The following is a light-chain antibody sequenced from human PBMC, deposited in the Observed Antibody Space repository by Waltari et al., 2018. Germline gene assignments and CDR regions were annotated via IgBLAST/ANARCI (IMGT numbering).Light chain of an antibody. CDR1: SSTLGAASD. V-gene: IGLV1-40*01. J-gene: IGLJ1*01. Sequence: QSVLTQPPSVSGAPGQRVTISCTGSSSTLGAASDLPWYQQLPGTPPKLLIYSNKNRPSGVPDRFSGSKSGTSASVAITGLQAEDEAEYYCQSYDTGLSGYVFGTGTKVTVL. CDR2: SNK. CDR3: QSYDTGLSGYV.